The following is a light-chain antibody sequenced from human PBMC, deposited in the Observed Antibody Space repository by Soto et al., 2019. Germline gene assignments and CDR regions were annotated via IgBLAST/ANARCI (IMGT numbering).Light chain of an antibody. CDR3: QQYYDYPWT. J-gene: IGKJ1*01. Sequence: AIRMTQSPSSFSASTGDTVTITCRASQDIRNSLAWYQQKPGKAPHLLIYSTSTLQSGVPSRFSGSRSVTEFTLTIGCLQSEDFATYFCQQYYDYPWTFGQGTKVEIK. V-gene: IGKV1-8*01. CDR2: STS. CDR1: QDIRNS.